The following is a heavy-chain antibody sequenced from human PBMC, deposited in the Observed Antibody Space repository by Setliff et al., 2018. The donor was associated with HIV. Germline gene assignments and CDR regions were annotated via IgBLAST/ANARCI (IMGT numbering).Heavy chain of an antibody. Sequence: PGGSLRLSCAASGFSFSSYAMHWVRQAPGKGLEWVSGITSNSGRIGYADSIKGRFTISRDNAKNTLYLQMNSLRAEDTAVYFCVRAPPNSEYWGRGTLVTVSS. CDR3: VRAPPNSEY. CDR1: GFSFSSYA. CDR2: ITSNSGRI. J-gene: IGHJ4*02. V-gene: IGHV3-9*01.